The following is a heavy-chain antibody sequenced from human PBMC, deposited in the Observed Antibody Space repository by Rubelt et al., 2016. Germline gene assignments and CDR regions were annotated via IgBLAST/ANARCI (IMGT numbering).Heavy chain of an antibody. V-gene: IGHV3-23*01. Sequence: EVHLLDSGGGLVQPGGSLRLSCAASGFTFSTSAMTWVRQAPGKGLEWVSVISGSGGDTYYADSVKGRFTISRDNSRNTLYMQMNSLRAEDTAVYYCAKVYYGTSGYYRYYFDYWGQGTLVTVSS. CDR3: AKVYYGTSGYYRYYFDY. J-gene: IGHJ4*02. CDR1: GFTFSTSA. D-gene: IGHD3-22*01. CDR2: ISGSGGDT.